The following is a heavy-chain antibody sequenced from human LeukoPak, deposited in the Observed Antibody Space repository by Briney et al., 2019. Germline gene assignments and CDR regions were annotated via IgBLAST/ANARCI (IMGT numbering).Heavy chain of an antibody. D-gene: IGHD1-26*01. J-gene: IGHJ4*02. CDR3: ARDLVGATDLAHDY. V-gene: IGHV3-74*01. CDR2: INRDGSST. CDR1: GFTSSENW. Sequence: PGGSLRLSCAASGFTSSENWMHWVRQGPGKGLVWVSRINRDGSSTSYADSVKGRFTISRDNSKNTLYLQMNSLRAEDTAVYYCARDLVGATDLAHDYWGQGTLVTVSS.